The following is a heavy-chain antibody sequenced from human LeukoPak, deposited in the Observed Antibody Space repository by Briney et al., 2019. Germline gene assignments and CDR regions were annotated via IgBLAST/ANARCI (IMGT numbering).Heavy chain of an antibody. CDR2: ISWNSGSI. Sequence: GGSLRLSCAGSGFIFNNYAMHWVRQPPGKGLEWVSGISWNSGSIDYADSVKGRFTISRDNAKNSLYLQMNSLRAEDTALYYCAKALYYYYYGMDVWGQGTTVTVSS. CDR3: AKALYYYYYGMDV. V-gene: IGHV3-9*01. CDR1: GFIFNNYA. J-gene: IGHJ6*02.